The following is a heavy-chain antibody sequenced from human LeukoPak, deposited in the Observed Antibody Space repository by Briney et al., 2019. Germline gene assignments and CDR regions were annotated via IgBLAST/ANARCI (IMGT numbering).Heavy chain of an antibody. CDR2: IYYSGRT. CDR3: ARVRYDFWSGYYYYYMDV. D-gene: IGHD3-3*01. J-gene: IGHJ6*03. V-gene: IGHV4-59*11. CDR1: GGSISSHY. Sequence: PSETLSLTCTVSGGSISSHYWSWIRQPPGKGLECIGYIYYSGRTNYSPSLKSRVSMSVDTSMNLFSLKLSSVTAADTAVYYCARVRYDFWSGYYYYYMDVWGKGTTVAVSS.